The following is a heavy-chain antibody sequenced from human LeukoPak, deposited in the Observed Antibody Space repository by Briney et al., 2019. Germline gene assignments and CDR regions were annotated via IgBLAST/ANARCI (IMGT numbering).Heavy chain of an antibody. J-gene: IGHJ4*02. Sequence: GGSLRLSCAASGFSFISSWMHWVRQAPGKGLVRISRINSDGSTTTYADSVKGRFTISRDNAKNTLYLQMNSLRADDTAVYYCVGDSPEWDLPLDYWGQGTLVTVSS. CDR2: INSDGSTT. V-gene: IGHV3-74*01. CDR3: VGDSPEWDLPLDY. D-gene: IGHD1-26*01. CDR1: GFSFISSW.